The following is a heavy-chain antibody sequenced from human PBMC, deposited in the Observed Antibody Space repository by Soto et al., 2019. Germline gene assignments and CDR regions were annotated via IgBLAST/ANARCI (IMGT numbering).Heavy chain of an antibody. CDR1: GGTFSSYA. CDR3: ARDRWGGNVHDAFDI. D-gene: IGHD2-15*01. J-gene: IGHJ3*02. V-gene: IGHV1-69*06. CDR2: IIPIFGTA. Sequence: SVKVSCKASGGTFSSYAISWVRQAPGQGLEWMGGIIPIFGTANYAQKFQGRVTITADKSTSTAYMELSSLRSEDTAVYYCARDRWGGNVHDAFDIWRQRTMVTVSS.